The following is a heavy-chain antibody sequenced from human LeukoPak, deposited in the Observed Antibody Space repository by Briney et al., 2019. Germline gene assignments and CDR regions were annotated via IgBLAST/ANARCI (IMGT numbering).Heavy chain of an antibody. D-gene: IGHD3-16*02. V-gene: IGHV1-2*02. Sequence: ASVKVPCKASGYTFTGYYMHWVRQAPGQGLEWMGWINPNSGGTNYAQKFQGRVTMTRDTSISTAYMELSRLRSDDTAVYYCARDWFTRLGELSPDRAFDYWGQGTLVTVSS. CDR3: ARDWFTRLGELSPDRAFDY. CDR2: INPNSGGT. CDR1: GYTFTGYY. J-gene: IGHJ4*02.